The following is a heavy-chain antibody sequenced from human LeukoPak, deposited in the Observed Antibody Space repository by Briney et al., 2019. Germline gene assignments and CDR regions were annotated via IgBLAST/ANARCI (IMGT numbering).Heavy chain of an antibody. CDR1: GGSISSNTYF. CDR2: IYYSGST. D-gene: IGHD2-15*01. Sequence: SETPSLTCTVSGGSISSNTYFWAWIRQPPGKGLECIGTIYYSGSTYYNPSLNSRVTISVDTSKNQFSLKVTSVAAADTAVYYCARLAYCSGGSCHHDYWGQGTLVTVSS. V-gene: IGHV4-39*01. CDR3: ARLAYCSGGSCHHDY. J-gene: IGHJ4*02.